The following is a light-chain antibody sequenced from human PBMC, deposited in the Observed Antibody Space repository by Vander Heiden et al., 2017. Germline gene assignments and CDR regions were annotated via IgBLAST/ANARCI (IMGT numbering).Light chain of an antibody. J-gene: IGKJ4*01. CDR1: QSISNY. Sequence: EIVLTQPPATLSLPPGERAALSCRASQSISNYLAWYQHRHGQATRLLIYDASNRAAGIPARFSGSGSGTDFTLTISSLEPKDFAVYYCQQRSNWPPEVTFGGGTKVEIK. CDR2: DAS. CDR3: QQRSNWPPEVT. V-gene: IGKV3-11*01.